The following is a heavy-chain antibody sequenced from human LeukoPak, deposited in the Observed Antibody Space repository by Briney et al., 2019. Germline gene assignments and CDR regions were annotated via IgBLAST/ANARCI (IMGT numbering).Heavy chain of an antibody. Sequence: SETLSLTCTVSGGSISSYYWSWIRQPPGKGLEWIGEISHSGTTNYNPSLKSRVTISVDTSKNQFSLRLNSVTAADTAVYYCARASAYSTSSGVNLWGQGTLVTVSS. CDR2: ISHSGTT. CDR3: ARASAYSTSSGVNL. V-gene: IGHV4-34*01. D-gene: IGHD6-6*01. J-gene: IGHJ5*02. CDR1: GGSISSYY.